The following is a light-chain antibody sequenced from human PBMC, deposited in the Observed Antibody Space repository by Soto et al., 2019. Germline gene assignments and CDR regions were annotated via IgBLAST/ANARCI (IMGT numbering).Light chain of an antibody. J-gene: IGKJ4*01. CDR1: QSVSSY. V-gene: IGKV3-11*01. CDR2: DAS. Sequence: EIVLTQSPATLSLSPGERATLSCRASQSVSSYLAWYQQKPGQAPRLLIYDASNRATGIPSRFSGSGSGTASPLTIPSLDPEDFAVFYCKQRSNWPLTCGGGTKGE. CDR3: KQRSNWPLT.